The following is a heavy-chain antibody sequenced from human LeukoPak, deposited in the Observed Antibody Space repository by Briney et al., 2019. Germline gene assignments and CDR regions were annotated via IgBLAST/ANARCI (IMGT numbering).Heavy chain of an antibody. CDR1: GFTFSDYW. V-gene: IGHV3-74*01. D-gene: IGHD4-23*01. J-gene: IGHJ4*02. CDR3: ASGYLDYGGNSH. Sequence: GGSLRLSCAASGFTFSDYWMHWVRQAAGKGLLRVSRIHPDGGSIDYADSVKGRFTISRDNAKNTLYLQMNSLRAEDTAVYYCASGYLDYGGNSHWGQGTLVTVSS. CDR2: IHPDGGSI.